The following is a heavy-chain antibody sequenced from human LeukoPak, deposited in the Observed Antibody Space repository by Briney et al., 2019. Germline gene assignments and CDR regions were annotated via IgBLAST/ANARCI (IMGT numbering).Heavy chain of an antibody. J-gene: IGHJ4*02. CDR2: IKQDGSEK. CDR3: ARDAPPYCSGGSCYSRY. D-gene: IGHD2-15*01. V-gene: IGHV3-7*01. CDR1: RFTFSSYW. Sequence: AGGSLRLSCAASRFTFSSYWMSWVRQAPGKGLEWVANIKQDGSEKYYVDFVKGRFTISRDNAKNSLYLQMNRLRAEDTAVYYCARDAPPYCSGGSCYSRYSGQGALVAVSS.